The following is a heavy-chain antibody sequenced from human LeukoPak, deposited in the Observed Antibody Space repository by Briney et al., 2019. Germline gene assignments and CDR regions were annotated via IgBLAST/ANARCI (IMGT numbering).Heavy chain of an antibody. CDR2: IYYSGST. V-gene: IGHV4-59*08. CDR1: GGSISSYY. Sequence: SETLSLTCTVSGGSISSYYWSWIRQPPGKGLEWIGYIYYSGSTNYNPSLKSRVTISVDTSKNQFSLKLSSVTAADTAVYYCARRRKYYDSSGYSKYYFDYWGQGTLVTVSS. D-gene: IGHD3-22*01. J-gene: IGHJ4*02. CDR3: ARRRKYYDSSGYSKYYFDY.